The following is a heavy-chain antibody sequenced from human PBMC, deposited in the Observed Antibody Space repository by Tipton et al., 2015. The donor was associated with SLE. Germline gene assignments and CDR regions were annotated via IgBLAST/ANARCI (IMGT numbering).Heavy chain of an antibody. Sequence: SLRLSCAASGFTFSSYDMDWVRQTPGKGLEWVSTSSHTDYNTYYGDSVKGRFTISRDNSKNTLYLQMNSLRADDTAVYYCARRGGSSGWGAFDIWGQGTMVTVSS. J-gene: IGHJ3*02. CDR1: GFTFSSYD. D-gene: IGHD2-15*01. CDR2: SSHTDYNT. CDR3: ARRGGSSGWGAFDI. V-gene: IGHV3-23*01.